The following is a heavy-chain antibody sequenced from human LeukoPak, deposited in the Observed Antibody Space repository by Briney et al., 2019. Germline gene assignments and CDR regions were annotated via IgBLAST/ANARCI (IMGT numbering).Heavy chain of an antibody. CDR2: IHPVDSDT. D-gene: IGHD6-19*01. V-gene: IGHV5-51*01. J-gene: IGHJ4*02. CDR1: GYIFTNYW. CDR3: ARLQSGQWLLFDY. Sequence: GESLKISFKGSGYIFTNYWIGWVRQMPGEGLEWMGIIHPVDSDTRYSPSFQGQVTISADKSINTAYLQWSSLKAADTAMYYCARLQSGQWLLFDYWGQGTLVTVSS.